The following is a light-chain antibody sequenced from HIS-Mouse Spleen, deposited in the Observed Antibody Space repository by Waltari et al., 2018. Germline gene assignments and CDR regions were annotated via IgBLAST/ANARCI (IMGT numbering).Light chain of an antibody. Sequence: SSELTQDPAVSVALGQTVRITCQGDSLRSYYASWYQQKPGRAPVLVIYGKNNRPAGIPDRCSGSSSGNTASLTITGAQAEDEADYYCNSRDSSGNHLVVFGGGTKLTVL. J-gene: IGLJ2*01. CDR2: GKN. V-gene: IGLV3-19*01. CDR1: SLRSYY. CDR3: NSRDSSGNHLVV.